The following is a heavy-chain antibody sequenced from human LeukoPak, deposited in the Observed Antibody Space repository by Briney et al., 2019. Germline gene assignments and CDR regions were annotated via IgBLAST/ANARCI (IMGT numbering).Heavy chain of an antibody. V-gene: IGHV1-69*01. CDR2: IIPIFGTA. J-gene: IGHJ4*02. CDR1: GGTFTNYV. D-gene: IGHD3-10*01. Sequence: ASVKVSCKASGGTFTNYVITWVRQAPGHGLEWMGGIIPIFGTAKYAQKFQGKVTITADESTNTAYMELSRLRSDDTAVYYCARDGPNWFGELFIDYWGQGTLVTVSS. CDR3: ARDGPNWFGELFIDY.